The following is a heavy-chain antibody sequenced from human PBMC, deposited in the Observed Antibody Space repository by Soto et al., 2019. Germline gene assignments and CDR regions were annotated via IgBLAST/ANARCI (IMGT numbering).Heavy chain of an antibody. J-gene: IGHJ4*02. V-gene: IGHV4-31*03. D-gene: IGHD6-13*01. CDR3: ARQKAAGSFTYYFDN. Sequence: SETLSLTCTVSGDSINNGGYYWAWIRQHPGKGLEWIGYIYYSGSTHHNPSLKSRDTISLATSKNQFSLKLSSVTAADTAVYYCARQKAAGSFTYYFDNWGQGTLVTVSS. CDR2: IYYSGST. CDR1: GDSINNGGYY.